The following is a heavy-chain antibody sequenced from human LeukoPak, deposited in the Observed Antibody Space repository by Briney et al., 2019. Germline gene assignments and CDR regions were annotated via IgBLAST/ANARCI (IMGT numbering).Heavy chain of an antibody. CDR1: GFTFSSYA. V-gene: IGHV3-23*01. CDR2: IGNSGDRT. CDR3: AKSDSPYSSSWYPWGY. Sequence: GGSLRLSCAASGFTFSSYAMSWVRQAPGKGPEWVSGIGNSGDRTFYADSVKGRFTISRDNSKNTLYLQMNSLRAEDTAVYYCAKSDSPYSSSWYPWGYWGQGTLATVSS. J-gene: IGHJ4*02. D-gene: IGHD6-13*01.